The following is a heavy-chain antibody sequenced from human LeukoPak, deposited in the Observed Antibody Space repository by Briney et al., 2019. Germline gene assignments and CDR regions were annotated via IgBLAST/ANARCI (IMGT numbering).Heavy chain of an antibody. D-gene: IGHD2-2*01. CDR2: IRYDGSNK. Sequence: GGSLRLSCAASGITFSSYGMHWVRQAPGKGLEWVAFIRYDGSNKYYADSVKGRFTISRDNSKNTLYLQMNSLRAEDTAVYYCARDRESYYCTSTSCYLDYWGQGTLVTVSS. V-gene: IGHV3-30*02. J-gene: IGHJ4*02. CDR3: ARDRESYYCTSTSCYLDY. CDR1: GITFSSYG.